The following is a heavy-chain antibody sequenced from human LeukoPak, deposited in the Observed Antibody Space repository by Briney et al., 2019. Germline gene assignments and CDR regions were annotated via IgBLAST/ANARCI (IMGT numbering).Heavy chain of an antibody. J-gene: IGHJ4*02. V-gene: IGHV3-23*01. D-gene: IGHD2-21*01. CDR3: AKGGGDWNIDY. CDR1: GFTFSNYA. Sequence: GGSLRLSCGASGFTFSNYAMSWVRQAPGKGLEWVSAISGSASTTYCADSVKGRFTVSRDNSKNMLHLQMNNLRAEDTAVYYCAKGGGDWNIDYWGQGTLVTVSS. CDR2: ISGSASTT.